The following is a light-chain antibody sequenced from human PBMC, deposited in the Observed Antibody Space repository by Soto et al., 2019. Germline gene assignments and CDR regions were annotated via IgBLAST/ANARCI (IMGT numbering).Light chain of an antibody. V-gene: IGKV2-28*01. Sequence: IVMTQSALSLAVTSGEATSISCRSSESLLHNNGYNYFNWYLQKPGQSPQLLIYMGFKRASGVPGRCSGSGSGTYFTLKSSRVEAEDAGVYYCMQALQNTRTFGQGTKVDIK. CDR3: MQALQNTRT. CDR1: ESLLHNNGYNY. J-gene: IGKJ1*01. CDR2: MGF.